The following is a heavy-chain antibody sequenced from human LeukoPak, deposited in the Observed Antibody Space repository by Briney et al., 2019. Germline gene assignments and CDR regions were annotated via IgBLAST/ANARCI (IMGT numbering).Heavy chain of an antibody. J-gene: IGHJ4*02. D-gene: IGHD1-26*01. CDR2: IYHSGST. CDR3: ARDGGSYGFRRTYYFDY. Sequence: SETLSLTCAVSGGSISSGGYSWSWLRQPPGKGLEWIGYIYHSGSTYYNPSLKSRVTISVDTSKNQFSLKLSSVTAADTAVYYCARDGGSYGFRRTYYFDYWGQGTLVTVSS. V-gene: IGHV4-30-2*01. CDR1: GGSISSGGYS.